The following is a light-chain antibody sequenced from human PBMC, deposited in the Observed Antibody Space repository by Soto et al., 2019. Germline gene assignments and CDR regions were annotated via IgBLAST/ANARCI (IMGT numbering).Light chain of an antibody. CDR3: QQYNDWPPWT. CDR1: QSIKSK. V-gene: IGKV3-15*01. J-gene: IGKJ1*01. Sequence: EIVLTQSPGTLSLSPGERATLSCRASQSIKSKLAWYQHKPGQAPRLLIYGASTRATGIPARFSGSGSGTEFTLTISSLQSEDFAVYYCQQYNDWPPWTFGQGTKVDI. CDR2: GAS.